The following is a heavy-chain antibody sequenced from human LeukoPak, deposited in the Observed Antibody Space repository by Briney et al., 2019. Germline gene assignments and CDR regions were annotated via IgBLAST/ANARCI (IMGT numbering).Heavy chain of an antibody. CDR1: GASVSGSPYY. D-gene: IGHD5-18*01. CDR3: ASLGYSYGYSYYYYYYMDV. CDR2: IYSSGSA. J-gene: IGHJ6*03. V-gene: IGHV4-39*01. Sequence: SETLSLTCTVSGASVSGSPYYWGWIRQPPVKGLEWIGSIYSSGSAYYNASLQSRVTISIETSKNQISLRLNSVTAADTAVYYCASLGYSYGYSYYYYYYMDVWGKGTTVTISS.